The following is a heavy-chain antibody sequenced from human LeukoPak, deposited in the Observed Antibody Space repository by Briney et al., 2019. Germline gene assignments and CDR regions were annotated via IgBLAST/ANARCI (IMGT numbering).Heavy chain of an antibody. CDR3: ARDIVATGIGFDY. V-gene: IGHV3-30*03. Sequence: GGSLRLSCAASGFTLSSFGMHWVRQAPGNGLGWVAGISYDGSSKYYADSVKGRFTISRDNSRNTLHLQMKSLRAVDTAVYYCARDIVATGIGFDYWGQGTLVTVSS. J-gene: IGHJ4*02. D-gene: IGHD5-12*01. CDR2: ISYDGSSK. CDR1: GFTLSSFG.